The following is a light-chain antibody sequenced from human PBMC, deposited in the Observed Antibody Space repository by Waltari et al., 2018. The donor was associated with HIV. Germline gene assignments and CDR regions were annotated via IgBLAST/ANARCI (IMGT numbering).Light chain of an antibody. J-gene: IGKJ1*01. CDR2: YAS. V-gene: IGKV6-21*02. CDR3: HQSKSLPGA. Sequence: EIVLTQSPDFQSVTPKESVTITCRTSQSIGGNLHWPQQKPGQSPQLLIKYASQSISVVPSRFSGTGSRTVFTLTINSLGAEDAATYYCHQSKSLPGAFGQGTKVEIK. CDR1: QSIGGN.